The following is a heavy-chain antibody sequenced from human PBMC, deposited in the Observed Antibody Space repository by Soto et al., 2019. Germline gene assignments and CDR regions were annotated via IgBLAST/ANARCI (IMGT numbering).Heavy chain of an antibody. V-gene: IGHV3-23*01. CDR2: ISGSGGST. Sequence: GSLRLSCAASGFTFSSYAMNWVRQAPGKGLEWVSAISGSGGSTYYADSVKGRFTISRDKPKNTLYLQMNSLRAEDTAVYYCAKGRYSGTYYPGYWGQGTLVTVSS. J-gene: IGHJ4*02. CDR1: GFTFSSYA. D-gene: IGHD1-26*01. CDR3: AKGRYSGTYYPGY.